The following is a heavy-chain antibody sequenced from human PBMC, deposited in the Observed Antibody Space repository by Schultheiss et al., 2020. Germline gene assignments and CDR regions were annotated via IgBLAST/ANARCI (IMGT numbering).Heavy chain of an antibody. D-gene: IGHD1-1*01. V-gene: IGHV2-70*01. CDR2: IYWDDDK. Sequence: SGPTLVKPTQTLTLTCTFSGFSLSTSGMCVSWIRQPPGKALEWLALIYWDDDKRYSTSLKTRLTISKDTSKNQVVLTMTNMDPVDTATYYCARMTTGTSPFSFDYWGQGTLVTVSS. J-gene: IGHJ4*02. CDR3: ARMTTGTSPFSFDY. CDR1: GFSLSTSGMC.